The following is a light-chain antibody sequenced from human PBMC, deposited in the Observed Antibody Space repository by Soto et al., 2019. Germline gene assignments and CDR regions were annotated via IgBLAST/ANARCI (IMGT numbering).Light chain of an antibody. CDR3: QQYSSFGNT. Sequence: DIQMTQSPSTLSASVGDRVTITCRASQGISAWLAWYQQKPGKAPKLLIFDASTLQSGVPSRFSGSGSGTDFTLTICSLQPDDVATYEGQQYSSFGNTVGQGNKLEIK. CDR1: QGISAW. J-gene: IGKJ2*01. V-gene: IGKV1-5*01. CDR2: DAS.